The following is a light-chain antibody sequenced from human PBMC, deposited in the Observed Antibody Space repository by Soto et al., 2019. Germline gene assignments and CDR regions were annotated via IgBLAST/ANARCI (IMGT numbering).Light chain of an antibody. CDR1: QSLSSIY. J-gene: IGKJ1*01. CDR2: RTS. Sequence: EIVLTQSPGTLSLSPGQGATLSCRASQSLSSIYLAWYQQKPGQAPRLLIYRTSSRATGIPDRFSGSGSGTDFTLTISRLEPEDFAVYYCQQYGRSGTFGQGTKGDIK. CDR3: QQYGRSGT. V-gene: IGKV3-20*01.